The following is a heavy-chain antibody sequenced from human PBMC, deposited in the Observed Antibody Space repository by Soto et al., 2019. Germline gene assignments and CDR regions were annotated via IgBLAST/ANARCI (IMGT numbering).Heavy chain of an antibody. CDR1: GYTFTSYG. Sequence: QIQLVQSGAEVKKPGASVKVSCKASGYTFTSYGISWVRQAPGQGLEWMGWISAYNGNTNYAQKLQGRVTMTTDTSTSTAYIELRSLRSDDTAVYYCARGGAAAGTPHYYYYYGMDVWGQGTTVTVSS. CDR2: ISAYNGNT. CDR3: ARGGAAAGTPHYYYYYGMDV. V-gene: IGHV1-18*01. J-gene: IGHJ6*02. D-gene: IGHD6-13*01.